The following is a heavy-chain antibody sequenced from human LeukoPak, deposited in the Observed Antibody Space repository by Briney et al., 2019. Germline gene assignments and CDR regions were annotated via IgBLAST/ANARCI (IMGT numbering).Heavy chain of an antibody. CDR3: ARGTLYRGWSYYLDF. Sequence: PSQTLSLTCAISGDSVSSNSAAWNWIRQSPSRGLEWLGRTYYRSKWYNDYAVSVKSRITINPDTSKNQFSLQLNSVTPEDTAMYYCARGTLYRGWSYYLDFWGQGSQVTVSS. CDR2: TYYRSKWYN. V-gene: IGHV6-1*01. J-gene: IGHJ4*02. CDR1: GDSVSSNSAA. D-gene: IGHD6-19*01.